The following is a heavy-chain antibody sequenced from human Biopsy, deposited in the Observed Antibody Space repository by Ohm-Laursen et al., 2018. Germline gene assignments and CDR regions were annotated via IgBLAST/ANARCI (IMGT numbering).Heavy chain of an antibody. CDR1: GGSVSDSFHF. Sequence: SQTLSLTCTVSGGSVSDSFHFWSWIRHHPGKGLEWIGNIFYSANTYYNPSLKSRVTISVDTSKNQFSLKLRSVTAADTAVYYCARLGSGDYFPTFFDFWGQGALVTVSS. V-gene: IGHV4-31*03. CDR3: ARLGSGDYFPTFFDF. J-gene: IGHJ4*02. CDR2: IFYSANT. D-gene: IGHD5-12*01.